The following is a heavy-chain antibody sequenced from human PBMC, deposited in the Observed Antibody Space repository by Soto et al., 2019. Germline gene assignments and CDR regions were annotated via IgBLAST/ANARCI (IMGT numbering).Heavy chain of an antibody. CDR1: AFTFSSYA. Sequence: EVQLLESGGGLAQPGGSLRLSCAASAFTFSSYAMSWVRQAPGKGLEWVSAVSGSGDSTYYADSVKGRFTISRDNSKHTLYLQMNSLRAEDTAVYYCAKGRASDCPGCTQDYWGQGPLVTVSS. J-gene: IGHJ4*02. CDR2: VSGSGDST. V-gene: IGHV3-23*01. CDR3: AKGRASDCPGCTQDY. D-gene: IGHD2-21*02.